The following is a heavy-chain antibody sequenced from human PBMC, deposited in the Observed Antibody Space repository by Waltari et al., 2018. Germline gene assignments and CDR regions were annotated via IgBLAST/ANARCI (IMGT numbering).Heavy chain of an antibody. J-gene: IGHJ6*03. V-gene: IGHV1-2*06. CDR2: INPNSGGT. Sequence: QVQLVQSGAEVKKPGASVKVSCKASGYTFTGYYMHWVRQAPGQGLEWMGRINPNSGGTNYAQKFQGRVTMTRDTSISTAYMELSSLRSEDTAVYYCATVDPYYYYYMDVWGKGTTVTVSS. CDR3: ATVDPYYYYYMDV. CDR1: GYTFTGYY.